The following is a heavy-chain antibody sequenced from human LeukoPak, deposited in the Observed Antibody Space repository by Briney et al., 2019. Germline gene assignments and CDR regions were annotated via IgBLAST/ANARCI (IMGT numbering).Heavy chain of an antibody. D-gene: IGHD4-17*01. J-gene: IGHJ4*02. V-gene: IGHV1-8*01. CDR1: GYTFTSYD. CDR3: AITTVTSGSYFDY. Sequence: ASVTVSCKASGYTFTSYDINWVRQAPGQGLEWMGWMNPDSGNTGYAQKFQGRVTMTRNTSISTAYMELSSLRSGDTAVYYCAITTVTSGSYFDYWGQGTLVTVSS. CDR2: MNPDSGNT.